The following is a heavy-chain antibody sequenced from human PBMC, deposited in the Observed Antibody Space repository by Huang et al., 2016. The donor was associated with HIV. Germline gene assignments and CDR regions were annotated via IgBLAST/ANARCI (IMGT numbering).Heavy chain of an antibody. D-gene: IGHD3-16*01. CDR1: GFSLRCYT. V-gene: IGHV3-21*06. J-gene: IGHJ4*02. CDR3: AIIGWTSGLDGYFFDY. Sequence: EVHLVQSGGGLVKPGASLRLACAASGFSLRCYTLYWVRRTPSKVREWVSRVMSSVSSISYGDSVRWKGRLTVSREDPKNSLYLQINSLGAEGTAVYYCAIIGWTSGLDGYFFDYWGQGALVIVSS. CDR2: VMSSVSSI.